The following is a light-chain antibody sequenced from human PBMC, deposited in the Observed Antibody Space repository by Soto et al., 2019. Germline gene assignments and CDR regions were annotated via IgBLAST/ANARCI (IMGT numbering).Light chain of an antibody. CDR2: AKS. J-gene: IGKJ1*01. CDR3: QQYGNSPQT. CDR1: QSVNSDY. Sequence: IVLTQYPDTLSLSPGEKSTLSCRASQSVNSDYLAWYRQKPGQAPSLLMYAKSTRATGIPDRFYGSGSGTDFTLTIYRLEPEDFAVYYCQQYGNSPQTFGQGTKVDIK. V-gene: IGKV3-20*01.